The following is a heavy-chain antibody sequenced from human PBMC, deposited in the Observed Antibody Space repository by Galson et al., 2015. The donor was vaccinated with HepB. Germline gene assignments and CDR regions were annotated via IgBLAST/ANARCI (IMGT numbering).Heavy chain of an antibody. Sequence: SLRLSCAASGFTLSNYWMSWVRQAPGKGLEWVANIKQDGSEKYYVDSVKGRFTISRDNAKNSLYLQMNSLRAEDTAVYYCAREKERYGDYLAEPWFDTWGQGTLVTVSS. J-gene: IGHJ5*02. CDR3: AREKERYGDYLAEPWFDT. V-gene: IGHV3-7*01. CDR2: IKQDGSEK. CDR1: GFTLSNYW. D-gene: IGHD4-17*01.